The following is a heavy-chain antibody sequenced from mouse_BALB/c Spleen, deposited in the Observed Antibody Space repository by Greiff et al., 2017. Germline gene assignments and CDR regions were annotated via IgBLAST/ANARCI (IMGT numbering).Heavy chain of an antibody. Sequence: QVQLQQPGAELVKPGASVKLSCKASGYTFTSYWMHWVKQRPGQGLEWIGEINPSNGRTNYNEKFKSKATLTVDKSSSTAYMQLSSLTSEDSAVYYCSRWDGNYWYFDVWGAGTTVTVSS. CDR1: GYTFTSYW. CDR2: INPSNGRT. D-gene: IGHD2-1*01. J-gene: IGHJ1*01. V-gene: IGHV1S81*02. CDR3: SRWDGNYWYFDV.